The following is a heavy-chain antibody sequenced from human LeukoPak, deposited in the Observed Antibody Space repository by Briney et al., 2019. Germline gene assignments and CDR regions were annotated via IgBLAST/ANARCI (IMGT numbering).Heavy chain of an antibody. CDR2: IIPIFGTA. V-gene: IGHV1-69*05. J-gene: IGHJ3*02. CDR3: ATPNCGGGSCYLKAFYI. CDR1: GGTFSSYA. Sequence: ASVKVSCKASGGTFSSYAISWVRQAPGQGLEWMGGIIPIFGTANYAQKFQGRVTITTDESTSTAYMELSSLRSEDTAVYYCATPNCGGGSCYLKAFYIWGQGTMVTVSA. D-gene: IGHD2-15*01.